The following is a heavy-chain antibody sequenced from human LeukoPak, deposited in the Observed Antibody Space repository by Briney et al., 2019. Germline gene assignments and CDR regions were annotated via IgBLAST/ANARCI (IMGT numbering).Heavy chain of an antibody. Sequence: SGGSLRLSCAASGFTFSDDYMDWVRQAPGKGLEWVGRSRDKANTYSTEYAASVKGRFTISRDDSKKSLYLQMNSLKTEDTAVYYCARVRGGGLDVWGQGTTVTVSS. CDR1: GFTFSDDY. CDR2: SRDKANTYST. D-gene: IGHD2-15*01. V-gene: IGHV3-72*01. CDR3: ARVRGGGLDV. J-gene: IGHJ6*01.